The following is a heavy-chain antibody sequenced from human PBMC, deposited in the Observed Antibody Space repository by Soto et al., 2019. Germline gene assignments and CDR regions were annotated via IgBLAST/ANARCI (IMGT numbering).Heavy chain of an antibody. CDR3: ARDGGVVVVVAATPHAFDI. CDR1: GYTFTSYY. J-gene: IGHJ3*02. Sequence: QVQLVQSGAEVKKTGASVKVSCKASGYTFTSYYMHWVRQAPGQGLEWMGIINPSGGSTSYAQKFQGRVTMTRDTSTSTVYMELSSLRSENTAVYYCARDGGVVVVVAATPHAFDIWGQGTMVTVSS. CDR2: INPSGGST. D-gene: IGHD2-15*01. V-gene: IGHV1-46*03.